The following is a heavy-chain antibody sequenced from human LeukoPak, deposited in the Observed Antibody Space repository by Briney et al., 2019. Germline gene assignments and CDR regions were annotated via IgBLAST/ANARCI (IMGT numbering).Heavy chain of an antibody. Sequence: SETLSLTCAVCGVSISSYYWRWMRQPAGKGREWMGRIYISGSTNYNPSLKSRATMSVDRSNNEFSLPLSSLTDARAAGYYCARATPTPYSDFWSGPTDAFDISGQGTMVTVSS. CDR3: ARATPTPYSDFWSGPTDAFDI. J-gene: IGHJ3*02. CDR1: GVSISSYY. CDR2: IYISGST. V-gene: IGHV4-4*07. D-gene: IGHD3-3*01.